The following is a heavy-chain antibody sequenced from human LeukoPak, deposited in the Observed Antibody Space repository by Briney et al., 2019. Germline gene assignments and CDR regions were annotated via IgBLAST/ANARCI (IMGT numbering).Heavy chain of an antibody. CDR3: AEGGRGTMIR. CDR1: GFTFSRNG. J-gene: IGHJ4*02. Sequence: PGRSLRLSCAASGFTFSRNGMHWVRQAPGKGLEWVAYIWYDGSDEDYADSVRGRFTISRDNSRNTLYLQMNSLRAEDTPVYYCAEGGRGTMIRWGQGTLVTVSS. CDR2: IWYDGSDE. V-gene: IGHV3-33*06. D-gene: IGHD3-22*01.